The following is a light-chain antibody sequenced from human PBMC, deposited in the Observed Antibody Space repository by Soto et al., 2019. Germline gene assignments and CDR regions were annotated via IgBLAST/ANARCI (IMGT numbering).Light chain of an antibody. CDR1: QDISNY. CDR2: DAS. V-gene: IGKV1-33*01. CDR3: QQYYSVPLT. Sequence: DIQMTQSPSSLSASVGDRVTITCQASQDISNYLNWYQQKPGKAPKLLTYDASNLETGVPSRFSGSGSGTDFTFTISSLQPEDIATYYCQQYYSVPLTFGGGTKVDI. J-gene: IGKJ4*01.